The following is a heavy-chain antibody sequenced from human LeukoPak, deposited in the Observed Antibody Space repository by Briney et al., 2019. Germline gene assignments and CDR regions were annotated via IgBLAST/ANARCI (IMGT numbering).Heavy chain of an antibody. CDR3: ARDQEGFDY. Sequence: ASVKVSCKPSGGTFNSYAISWVRQAPGQGLEWMGMIYPRDGSTSYAQKFQGRVTVTRDTSTSTVHMELSGLRSEDTAVYYCARDQEGFDYWGQGTLVTVSS. CDR2: IYPRDGST. CDR1: GGTFNSYA. V-gene: IGHV1-46*02. J-gene: IGHJ4*02.